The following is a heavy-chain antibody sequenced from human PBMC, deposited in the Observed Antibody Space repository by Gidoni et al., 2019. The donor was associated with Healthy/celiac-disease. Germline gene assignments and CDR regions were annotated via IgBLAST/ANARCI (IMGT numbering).Heavy chain of an antibody. D-gene: IGHD3-9*01. V-gene: IGHV3-21*01. J-gene: IGHJ4*02. CDR1: GFTFSSYS. CDR3: ARISYDILTGNDY. Sequence: EVQLVESGGGLVKPGGSLRLSCAASGFTFSSYSMNWVRQAPGKGLEWVSSISSSSSYIYYADSVKGRFTISRDNAKNSLYLQMNSLRAEDTAVYYCARISYDILTGNDYWGQGTLVTVSS. CDR2: ISSSSSYI.